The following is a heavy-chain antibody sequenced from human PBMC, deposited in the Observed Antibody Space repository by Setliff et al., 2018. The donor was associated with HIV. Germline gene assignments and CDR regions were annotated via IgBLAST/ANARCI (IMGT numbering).Heavy chain of an antibody. CDR1: GYTFTRDY. V-gene: IGHV1-69*13. J-gene: IGHJ4*02. CDR3: ARDNYYDSSGAIGY. CDR2: IIPIFGTT. D-gene: IGHD3-22*01. Sequence: GASVKVSCKASGYTFTRDYMRWVRQAPGQGLEWMGGIIPIFGTTNYAQNFQGRVSITADASTSTAFMELSSLRSEDTAVYYCARDNYYDSSGAIGYWGRGTLVTVSS.